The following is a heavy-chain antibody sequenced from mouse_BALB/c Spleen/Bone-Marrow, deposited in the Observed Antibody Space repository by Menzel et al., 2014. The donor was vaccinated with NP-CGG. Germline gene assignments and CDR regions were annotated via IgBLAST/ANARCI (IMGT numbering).Heavy chain of an antibody. V-gene: IGHV1-37*01. CDR2: INPYNSDT. J-gene: IGHJ3*01. Sequence: VQLQQSGPELVKPGASMKISCKASGYSFTGYTMHWVKQSHGKNLEWIGLINPYNSDTYYNQRFKDKATLTVDKSSSTAYMELLSLTSEDYAVYYCVRGEDGFTSWGQGTLVTVSA. CDR3: VRGEDGFTS. CDR1: GYSFTGYT.